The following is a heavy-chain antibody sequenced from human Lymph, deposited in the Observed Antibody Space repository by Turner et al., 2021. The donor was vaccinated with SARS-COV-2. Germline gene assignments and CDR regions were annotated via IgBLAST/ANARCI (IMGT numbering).Heavy chain of an antibody. J-gene: IGHJ4*02. CDR2: IWYDGSNK. V-gene: IGHV3-33*01. CDR1: GFTFSRFG. D-gene: IGHD3-16*01. CDR3: ARHNGGRLDY. Sequence: QVQLVESGGGVVQPGRSLRLPCAASGFTFSRFGMHWVRQAPGKGLEWVAVIWYDGSNKYYADSVKGRFTISRDNSKNTLYLQMNSLRAEDTAVYYCARHNGGRLDYWGQGTLVTVSS.